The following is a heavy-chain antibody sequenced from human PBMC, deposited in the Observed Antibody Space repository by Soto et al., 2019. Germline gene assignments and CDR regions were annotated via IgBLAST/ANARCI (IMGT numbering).Heavy chain of an antibody. CDR1: GGSISSSSYY. V-gene: IGHV4-39*01. CDR2: IYYSRST. D-gene: IGHD3-9*01. Sequence: SATLSLTCTVSGGSISSSSYYWGWIRQPPRKGQEWIGSIYYSRSTYYNQSLKNRVTISVNTSKYQFSLKLSFVTAADTAVYYCACILTGYHDYWGQGTLVTVS. J-gene: IGHJ4*02. CDR3: ACILTGYHDY.